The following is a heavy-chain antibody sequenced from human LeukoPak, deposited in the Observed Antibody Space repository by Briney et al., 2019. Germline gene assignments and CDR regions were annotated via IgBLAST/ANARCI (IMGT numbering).Heavy chain of an antibody. D-gene: IGHD3-10*01. CDR3: GRAGRGAAYFNY. V-gene: IGHV4-39*07. Sequence: SETLSLTCTVSGGSISSSSYYWGWIRQPPGKGLEWIGSIYYSGSTYYNPSLKSRVTISVDTSKNQFSLKLSSVTAADTAVYSCGRAGRGAAYFNYGGREPLVTVSS. CDR2: IYYSGST. CDR1: GGSISSSSYY. J-gene: IGHJ4*02.